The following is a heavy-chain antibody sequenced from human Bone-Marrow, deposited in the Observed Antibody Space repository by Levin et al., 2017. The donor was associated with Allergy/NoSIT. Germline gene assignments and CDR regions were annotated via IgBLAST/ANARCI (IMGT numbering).Heavy chain of an antibody. V-gene: IGHV4-59*08. D-gene: IGHD2-2*01. Sequence: PGGSLRLSCTVSGGSISSDYWSWIRQPPGKGLEWIGYIYYSGRTNYNPSLKSRVTISVDMSKSQFSLKLSSVTAADTAVYYCARRGEYCSSSTCYGSFNIWGPGTMVTVSS. J-gene: IGHJ3*02. CDR3: ARRGEYCSSSTCYGSFNI. CDR1: GGSISSDY. CDR2: IYYSGRT.